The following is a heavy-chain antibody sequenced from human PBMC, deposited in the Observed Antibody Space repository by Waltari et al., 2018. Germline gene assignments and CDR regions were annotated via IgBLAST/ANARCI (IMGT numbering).Heavy chain of an antibody. J-gene: IGHJ4*02. CDR1: GFTFSSYT. Sequence: EVQLLESGGGLVQPGGSQRLSCAASGFTFSSYTMSWVRRAPGKGLEWVSAISVSGGSTYYADSVKGRFTLSRDNSKNTLYLQMNSLRADDTAVYYCAKDDFSQWELHTNWGQGTLVTVSS. D-gene: IGHD1-26*01. CDR3: AKDDFSQWELHTN. V-gene: IGHV3-23*01. CDR2: ISVSGGST.